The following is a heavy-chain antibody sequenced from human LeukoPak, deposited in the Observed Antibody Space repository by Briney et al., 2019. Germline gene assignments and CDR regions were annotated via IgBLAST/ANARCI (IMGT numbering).Heavy chain of an antibody. CDR3: ARDRYYYDSSGYYYMDV. D-gene: IGHD3-22*01. CDR1: GGSISSSSYY. CDR2: IYYSGST. Sequence: SETLSLTCTVSGGSISSSSYYWGWIRQPPGKGLEWIGSIYYSGSTYYNPSLKSRVTISVDTSKNQFSLKLSSVTAADTAVYYCARDRYYYDSSGYYYMDVWGKGTTVTVSS. V-gene: IGHV4-39*07. J-gene: IGHJ6*03.